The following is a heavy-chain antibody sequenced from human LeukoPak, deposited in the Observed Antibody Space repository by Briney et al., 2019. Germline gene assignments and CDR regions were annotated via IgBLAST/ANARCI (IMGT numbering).Heavy chain of an antibody. J-gene: IGHJ4*02. CDR1: GFTFSNYW. CDR2: IKQDGSVK. Sequence: PGGSLRLSCAASGFTFSNYWMSWVRQAPGKGLECVANIKQDGSVKYYMDSVRGRFTISRDNAKNSVYLQMNSLRAEDTAVYYCARIGYSSSCLDYWGQGTLVTVSS. D-gene: IGHD6-19*01. V-gene: IGHV3-7*01. CDR3: ARIGYSSSCLDY.